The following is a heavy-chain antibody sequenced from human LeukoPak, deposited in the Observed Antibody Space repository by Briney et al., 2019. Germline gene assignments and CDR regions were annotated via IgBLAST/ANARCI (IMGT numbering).Heavy chain of an antibody. J-gene: IGHJ4*02. CDR3: AKDSYSKGDY. V-gene: IGHV3-7*01. D-gene: IGHD5-18*01. CDR1: GFTFRYHW. CDR2: IKNDGTVK. Sequence: GSLRLSCAASGFTFRYHWMTWVRPAPGKGLEWVANIKNDGTVKNYVDSVKGRFTISRDSAKNSLYLQMNSLRAEDTGVYYCAKDSYSKGDYWGQGVLVTVSS.